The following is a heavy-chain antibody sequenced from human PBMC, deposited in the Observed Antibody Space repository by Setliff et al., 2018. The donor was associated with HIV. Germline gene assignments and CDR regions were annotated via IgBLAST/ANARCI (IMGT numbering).Heavy chain of an antibody. Sequence: SETLSLTCTVSGGSISSFSYYWGWIRQPPGKGPEWIGSIFHTGNTYYNPSLKSRVTISVETSKNQVSLKLTSVTAADTAVYYCARVIRGVYFYDGTGYYYFDDWGQGALVTVSS. J-gene: IGHJ4*02. D-gene: IGHD3-10*01. V-gene: IGHV4-39*07. CDR3: ARVIRGVYFYDGTGYYYFDD. CDR1: GGSISSFSYY. CDR2: IFHTGNT.